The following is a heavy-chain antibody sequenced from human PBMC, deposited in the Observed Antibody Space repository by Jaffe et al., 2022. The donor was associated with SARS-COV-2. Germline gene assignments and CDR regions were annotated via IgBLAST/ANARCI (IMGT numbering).Heavy chain of an antibody. Sequence: QVQLVQSEAEVKRPGASVTVSCKASGYTFTDYYIHWVRQAPGQGLQWMAWINPKSGDTNYAQKFQGRVTVTRDTSINTAYMDLRWLGSGDTAIYYCVRDLTNAVYGTVYWGQGTLVTVSS. CDR3: VRDLTNAVYGTVY. CDR1: GYTFTDYY. CDR2: INPKSGDT. D-gene: IGHD3-10*01. J-gene: IGHJ4*02. V-gene: IGHV1-2*02.